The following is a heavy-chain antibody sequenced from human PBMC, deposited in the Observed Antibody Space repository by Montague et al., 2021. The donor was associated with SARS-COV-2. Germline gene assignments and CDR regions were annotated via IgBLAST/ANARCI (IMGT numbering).Heavy chain of an antibody. CDR1: GDSVSSHRRA. V-gene: IGHV6-1*01. CDR2: TYYGSKWYY. Sequence: CAISGDSVSSHRRAWNWLRQSPSTGLEWVGRTYYGSKWYYNYGVSVESRITVNADTSKNQVFLQLNSVTPEDTAVYFCARGLPDGPSFGMDVWGQGTTVTVSS. CDR3: ARGLPDGPSFGMDV. J-gene: IGHJ6*01.